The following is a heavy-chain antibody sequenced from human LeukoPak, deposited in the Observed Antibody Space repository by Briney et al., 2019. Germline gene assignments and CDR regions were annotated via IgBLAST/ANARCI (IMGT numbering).Heavy chain of an antibody. J-gene: IGHJ4*02. D-gene: IGHD3-10*01. CDR3: ARLIPSHANMVRDPVDY. CDR2: IYYSGST. V-gene: IGHV4-39*01. CDR1: GGSISSSSSY. Sequence: SETLSLTCTVSGGSISSSSSYGGWIRQPPVKGLEWIGSIYYSGSTYYNPSLKSRVTISVDTSKNQFSLKLSSVTAADTAVYYCARLIPSHANMVRDPVDYWGQGTLVTVSS.